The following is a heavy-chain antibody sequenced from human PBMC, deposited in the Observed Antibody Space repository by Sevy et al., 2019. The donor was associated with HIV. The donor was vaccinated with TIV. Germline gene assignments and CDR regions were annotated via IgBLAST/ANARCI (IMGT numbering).Heavy chain of an antibody. Sequence: GGSLRLSCAASGFTVSSNYMSWVRRAPGKGLEWVSVPYSGGSTYDADSVKGRFTISRDNSKNTLYLQMNSLRAEDTAVYYCARVLFGGWGRLRHFDYWGQGTLVTVSS. CDR1: GFTVSSNY. D-gene: IGHD3-10*02. V-gene: IGHV3-53*01. J-gene: IGHJ4*02. CDR2: PYSGGST. CDR3: ARVLFGGWGRLRHFDY.